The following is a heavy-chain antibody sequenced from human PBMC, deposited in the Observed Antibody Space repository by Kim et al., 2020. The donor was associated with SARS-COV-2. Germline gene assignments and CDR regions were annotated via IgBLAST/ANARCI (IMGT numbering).Heavy chain of an antibody. D-gene: IGHD3-10*01. J-gene: IGHJ6*02. CDR2: IKQDGSEK. Sequence: GGSLRLSCAASGFTFSSYWMSWVRQAPGKGLEWVANIKQDGSEKYYVDSVKGRFTISRDNAKNSLYLQMNSLRAEDTAVYYCAREDVSMVRGVIMSGYYYYYGMEVWGQGTTVTVSS. CDR3: AREDVSMVRGVIMSGYYYYYGMEV. CDR1: GFTFSSYW. V-gene: IGHV3-7*01.